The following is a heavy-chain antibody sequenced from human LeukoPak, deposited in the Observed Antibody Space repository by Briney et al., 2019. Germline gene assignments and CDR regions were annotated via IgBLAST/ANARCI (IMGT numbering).Heavy chain of an antibody. J-gene: IGHJ5*02. CDR3: ARTTVTTYGFDP. D-gene: IGHD4-17*01. CDR1: GGTFSSYA. Sequence: SVTVSCKASGGTFSSYAISWVRQAPGPGLEWMGGIIPIFGTANYAQKFQGRVTITADESTSTAYMELSSLRSEDTAVYYCARTTVTTYGFDPWGQGTLVTVSS. V-gene: IGHV1-69*13. CDR2: IIPIFGTA.